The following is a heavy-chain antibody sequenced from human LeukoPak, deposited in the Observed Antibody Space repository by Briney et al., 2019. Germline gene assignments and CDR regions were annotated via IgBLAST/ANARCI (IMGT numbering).Heavy chain of an antibody. CDR3: VRWRSGDYLDS. D-gene: IGHD4-17*01. CDR1: GFTFSSYG. V-gene: IGHV3-23*01. Sequence: PGGSLRLSCVASGFTFSSYGMSWVRQTPGKGLGWVSGIGGTGGNTNYADSVKGRFTISRDNSKKTLYLQMNSLRAEDTAVYYCVRWRSGDYLDSWGQGTLVTVSS. CDR2: IGGTGGNT. J-gene: IGHJ4*02.